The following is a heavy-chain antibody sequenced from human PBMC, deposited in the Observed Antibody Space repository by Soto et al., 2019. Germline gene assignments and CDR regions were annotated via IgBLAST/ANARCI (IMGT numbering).Heavy chain of an antibody. CDR2: VYYSGIT. J-gene: IGHJ6*02. D-gene: IGHD1-20*01. CDR3: ARTRDNNINYYYALDV. Sequence: KPSETLSLTCTVSGASVSSPTHYWNWIRQSPGKGLEWIGFVYYSGITNYSPSLKSRVTISLDTSKDQFSLRLTSVTAADTAVYYCARTRDNNINYYYALDVWGQGTTVTVS. V-gene: IGHV4-61*01. CDR1: GASVSSPTHY.